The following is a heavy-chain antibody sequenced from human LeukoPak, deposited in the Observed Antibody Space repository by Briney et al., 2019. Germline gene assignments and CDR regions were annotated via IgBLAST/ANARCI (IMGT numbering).Heavy chain of an antibody. CDR3: ARGVVVVPAAIDY. J-gene: IGHJ4*02. D-gene: IGHD2-2*01. CDR2: INAKSGGT. CDR1: GYTFTGYY. V-gene: IGHV1-2*02. Sequence: ASVKVSCKASGYTFTGYYMHWVRQAPGQGLEWMGWINAKSGGTNYAQKFQGRVTMTRDTSISTAYMELSRLRSDDTAVYYCARGVVVVPAAIDYWGQGTLVTVSS.